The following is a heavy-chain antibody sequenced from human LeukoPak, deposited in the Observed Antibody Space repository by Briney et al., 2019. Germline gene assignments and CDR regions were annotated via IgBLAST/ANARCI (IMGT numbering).Heavy chain of an antibody. J-gene: IGHJ3*02. D-gene: IGHD1-26*01. CDR1: GYTFTSYG. CDR3: ARERISIVSGAMAFDI. Sequence: GASVKVSCKASGYTFTSYGISWVRQAPGQGLEWMGWISAYNGNTNYAQKLQGRVTMTTDTSTSTAYMELRSLRSDDTAVYYCARERISIVSGAMAFDIWGQGTMVTVSS. V-gene: IGHV1-18*01. CDR2: ISAYNGNT.